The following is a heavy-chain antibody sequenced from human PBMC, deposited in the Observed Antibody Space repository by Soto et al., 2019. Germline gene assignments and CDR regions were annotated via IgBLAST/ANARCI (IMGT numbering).Heavy chain of an antibody. CDR1: GGSISSGGYY. D-gene: IGHD2-2*01. J-gene: IGHJ6*02. CDR3: AIDVIVVVPAAHAYYYYYGMDV. CDR2: SYYSGST. V-gene: IGHV4-31*03. Sequence: SETLSLTCTVSGGSISSGGYYWSWIRQHPGKGLEWIGYSYYSGSTYYNPSLKSRVTISVDTSKNQFSLKLSSVTAADTAVYYCAIDVIVVVPAAHAYYYYYGMDVWGQGTTVTVSS.